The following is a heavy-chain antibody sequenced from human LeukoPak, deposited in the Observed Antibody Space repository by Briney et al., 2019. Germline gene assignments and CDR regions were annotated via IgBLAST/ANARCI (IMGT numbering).Heavy chain of an antibody. D-gene: IGHD3-10*01. CDR2: IIPIFGTA. Sequence: SVKVSCKASGGTFSSYAISWVRQAPGQGLGWMGRIIPIFGTANYAQKFQGRVTITTDESTSTAYMELSSLRSEDTAVYYCATITMVRGVIGWFDPWGQGTLVTVSS. CDR3: ATITMVRGVIGWFDP. J-gene: IGHJ5*02. V-gene: IGHV1-69*05. CDR1: GGTFSSYA.